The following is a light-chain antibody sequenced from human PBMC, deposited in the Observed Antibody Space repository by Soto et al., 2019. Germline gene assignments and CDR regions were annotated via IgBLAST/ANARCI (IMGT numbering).Light chain of an antibody. V-gene: IGKV1-5*01. CDR3: QQYNSHDDIA. CDR2: DAS. J-gene: IGKJ4*01. Sequence: DIQITQSPSTLSASVGDRVTITCRASQSITSWLAWYQQKPGKAPNLLIYDASSLQSGVPSRFSGSGFGTEFTLTISSLQPDDSATYYCQQYNSHDDIAFGRGTKVDIK. CDR1: QSITSW.